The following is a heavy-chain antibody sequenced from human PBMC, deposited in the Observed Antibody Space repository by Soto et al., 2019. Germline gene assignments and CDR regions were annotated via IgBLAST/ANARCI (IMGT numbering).Heavy chain of an antibody. V-gene: IGHV3-23*01. CDR3: ARSLGDPDAFDI. CDR1: GFTFSSYA. Sequence: GGSLRLSCAASGFTFSSYAMSWVRQAPGKGLEWVSAISGTGGSTYYAGSVKGRFTISRDNAKNTLYLQMNSLRAEDTAVYYCARSLGDPDAFDIWGQGTMVTV. J-gene: IGHJ3*02. D-gene: IGHD2-21*01. CDR2: ISGTGGST.